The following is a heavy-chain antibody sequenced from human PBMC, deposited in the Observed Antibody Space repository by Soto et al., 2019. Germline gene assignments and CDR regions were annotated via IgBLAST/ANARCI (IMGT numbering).Heavy chain of an antibody. Sequence: GGSLRLSCAASGFTFSSYAMSWVRQAPGKGLEWVSAISGSGGSTYYADSVKGRFTISRDNSKNTLYLQMNSLRAEDTAVYYCAKASRSWYFPEGCSWGQGTLVTVSS. CDR2: ISGSGGST. V-gene: IGHV3-23*01. J-gene: IGHJ5*02. CDR1: GFTFSSYA. D-gene: IGHD6-13*01. CDR3: AKASRSWYFPEGCS.